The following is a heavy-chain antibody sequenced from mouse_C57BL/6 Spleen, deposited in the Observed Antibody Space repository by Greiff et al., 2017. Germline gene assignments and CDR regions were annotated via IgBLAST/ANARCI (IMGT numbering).Heavy chain of an antibody. CDR3: GRREGYYNHGY. J-gene: IGHJ2*01. V-gene: IGHV1-72*01. CDR2: IDPNSGGT. D-gene: IGHD2-3*01. Sequence: QVQLQQPGAELVKPGASVKLSCKASGYTFTSYWMHWVKQRPGQGLEWIGRIDPNSGGTKYNEKFKSKATLTVDKTSSTAYMRLSSLTSEDSAVYYCGRREGYYNHGYRGQNTTLSVSS. CDR1: GYTFTSYW.